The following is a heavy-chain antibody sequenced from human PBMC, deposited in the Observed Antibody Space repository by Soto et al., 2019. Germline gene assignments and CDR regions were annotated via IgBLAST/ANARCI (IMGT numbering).Heavy chain of an antibody. Sequence: QVHLVQSGXEVKKPGASVKVSCKGSGYAFTTYGITWVRQAPGQGLEWMGWISAHNGNTNYAQKLQGRVTVTRDTSTSTAYMELRSLRSDDTAVYYCARGRYGDYWGQGALVTVSS. V-gene: IGHV1-18*01. D-gene: IGHD1-1*01. J-gene: IGHJ4*02. CDR3: ARGRYGDY. CDR2: ISAHNGNT. CDR1: GYAFTTYG.